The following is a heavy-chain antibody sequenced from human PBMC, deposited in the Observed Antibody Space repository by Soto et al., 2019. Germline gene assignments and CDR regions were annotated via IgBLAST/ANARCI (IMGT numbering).Heavy chain of an antibody. J-gene: IGHJ6*02. CDR2: IYPGDSDT. D-gene: IGHD2-15*01. Sequence: GEPLTISCKSSGSSSTSYWSGWARPMPGKGLEWMGIIYPGDSDTRYSPSFQGQVTISADKSISTAYLQWSSLKASDTAMYYCARLSYCSGGSCYSGLLRGYDYNGMDVWGQGNTVTVS. CDR1: GSSSTSYW. CDR3: ARLSYCSGGSCYSGLLRGYDYNGMDV. V-gene: IGHV5-51*01.